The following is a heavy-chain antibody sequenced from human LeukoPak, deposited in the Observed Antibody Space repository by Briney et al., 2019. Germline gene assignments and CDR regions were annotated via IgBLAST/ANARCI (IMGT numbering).Heavy chain of an antibody. CDR1: GFTFSSYG. J-gene: IGHJ4*02. D-gene: IGHD2-2*02. Sequence: PGGSLRLSCAASGFTFSSYGMPWVRQAPGKGLEWVAVISYDGSNKYYADSVKGRFTISRDNSKNTLYLQMNSLRAEDTAVYYCARAVVPAAIGANFDYWGQGTLVTVSS. V-gene: IGHV3-30*19. CDR2: ISYDGSNK. CDR3: ARAVVPAAIGANFDY.